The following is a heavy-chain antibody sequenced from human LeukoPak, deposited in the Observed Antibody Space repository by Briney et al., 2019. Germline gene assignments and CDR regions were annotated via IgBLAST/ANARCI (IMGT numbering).Heavy chain of an antibody. CDR1: GFIFSSFE. CDR3: AKDSGGYSYGPIGY. V-gene: IGHV3-48*03. Sequence: GGSLRLSCAASGFIFSSFEMSWVRQAPGKGLQWVSYIDSSGNTRYYADSVKGRFTISRDNSKNTLYLQMNSLRAEDTAVYYCAKDSGGYSYGPIGYWGQGTLVTVSS. D-gene: IGHD5-18*01. J-gene: IGHJ4*02. CDR2: IDSSGNTR.